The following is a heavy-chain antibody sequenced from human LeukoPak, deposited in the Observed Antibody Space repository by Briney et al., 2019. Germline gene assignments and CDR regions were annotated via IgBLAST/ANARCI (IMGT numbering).Heavy chain of an antibody. CDR1: GFSFSIAW. V-gene: IGHV3-15*01. CDR3: TTDLSEVGKTGWAFDI. J-gene: IGHJ3*02. Sequence: MAGGSLRLFWAASGFSFSIAWMSWARRAAGKGLEWDGLFKNKTDGGTTDYAAPVKGRFTISRDDSKNTLYLQMNSLKTEDTAVYYCTTDLSEVGKTGWAFDIWGQGTMVTVSS. CDR2: FKNKTDGGTT. D-gene: IGHD1-14*01.